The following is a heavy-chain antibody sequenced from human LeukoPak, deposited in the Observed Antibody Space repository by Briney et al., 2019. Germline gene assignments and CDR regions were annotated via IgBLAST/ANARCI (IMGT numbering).Heavy chain of an antibody. CDR3: ARDPYSYARGGGPGDYSFAS. Sequence: SETLSLTCTVSGGSISSSSYYWSWIRQPAGKGLEWIGRIYTSGSTNYNPSLKSRVTMSVDTSKNQFSLKLSSVTAADTAVYYCARDPYSYARGGGPGDYSFASWGRGTRVPVS. CDR1: GGSISSSSYY. V-gene: IGHV4-61*02. CDR2: IYTSGST. J-gene: IGHJ4*02. D-gene: IGHD5-18*01.